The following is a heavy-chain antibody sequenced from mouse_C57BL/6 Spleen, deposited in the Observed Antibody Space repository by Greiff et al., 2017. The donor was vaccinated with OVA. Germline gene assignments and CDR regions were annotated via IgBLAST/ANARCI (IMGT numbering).Heavy chain of an antibody. J-gene: IGHJ2*01. CDR2: INPSNGGT. CDR1: GYAFSSYW. CDR3: ARGYYDYDGFDY. Sequence: QVQLKQSGAELVKPGASVKISCKASGYAFSSYWMNWVKQRPGQGLEWIGNINPSNGGTNYNEKFKSKATLTVDKSSSTAYMQLSSLTSEDSAVYYCARGYYDYDGFDYWGQGTTLTVSS. D-gene: IGHD2-4*01. V-gene: IGHV1-53*01.